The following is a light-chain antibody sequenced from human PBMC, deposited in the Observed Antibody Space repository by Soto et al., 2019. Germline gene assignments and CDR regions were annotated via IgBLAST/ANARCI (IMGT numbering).Light chain of an antibody. CDR3: HQYDRSPWT. CDR1: QSVSSSY. Sequence: EIVLTQLPGTLSLSPGERATLSCRASQSVSSSYLAWYQQKPGQAPRLLIYGTSSRATGIPDRFSGSGSGTDFAVTISRLEPEDFAGYYCHQYDRSPWTFGQGTKVEIK. V-gene: IGKV3-20*01. J-gene: IGKJ1*01. CDR2: GTS.